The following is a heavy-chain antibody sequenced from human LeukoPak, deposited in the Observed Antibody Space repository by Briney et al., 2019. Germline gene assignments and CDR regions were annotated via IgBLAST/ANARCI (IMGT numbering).Heavy chain of an antibody. CDR2: IYYSGST. Sequence: SETLSLTCTVSGGSISSSSYYWGWIRQPPGKGLEWIGSIYYSGSTYYNPSLKSRVTISVDTSKNQFSLKLSSVTAADTAVYYCARVDQQLVPFDYWGQGTLVTVSS. CDR1: GGSISSSSYY. V-gene: IGHV4-39*07. D-gene: IGHD6-13*01. J-gene: IGHJ4*02. CDR3: ARVDQQLVPFDY.